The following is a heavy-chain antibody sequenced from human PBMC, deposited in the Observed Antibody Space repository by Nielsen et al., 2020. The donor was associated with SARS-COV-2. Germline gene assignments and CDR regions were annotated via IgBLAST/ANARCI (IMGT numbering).Heavy chain of an antibody. Sequence: ASVKVSCKASGYTFTSYDINWVRQATGQGLEWMGWMNPNSGNTGYAQKFQGRVIMTRNTSISTAYMELSSLRSEDTAVYHCAIRFLEWLLSGMDVWGQGTTVTVSS. V-gene: IGHV1-8*01. CDR1: GYTFTSYD. D-gene: IGHD3-3*01. J-gene: IGHJ6*02. CDR2: MNPNSGNT. CDR3: AIRFLEWLLSGMDV.